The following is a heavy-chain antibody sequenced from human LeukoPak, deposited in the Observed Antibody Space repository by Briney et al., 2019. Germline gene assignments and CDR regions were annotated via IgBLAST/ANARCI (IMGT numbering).Heavy chain of an antibody. CDR2: ISWNSGSI. CDR1: GFTFDDYA. Sequence: PGRSLRLSCAASGFTFDDYAMHWVRQAPGKGLEWVSGISWNSGSIGYADSVKGRFTISRDNAKNSLYLQMNSLRAEDMALYYCAKDMGSSGWYYFDYWGQGTLATVSS. CDR3: AKDMGSSGWYYFDY. V-gene: IGHV3-9*03. J-gene: IGHJ4*02. D-gene: IGHD6-19*01.